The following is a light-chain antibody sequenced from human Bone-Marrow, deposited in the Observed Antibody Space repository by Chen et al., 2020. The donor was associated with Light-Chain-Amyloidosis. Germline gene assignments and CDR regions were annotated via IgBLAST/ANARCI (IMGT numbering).Light chain of an antibody. CDR2: GSS. CDR1: QTISSNY. J-gene: IGKJ4*01. CDR3: QQYGTSPLT. V-gene: IGKV3-20*01. Sequence: EIVLTQSPGTLSLSPVEGANLSCRASQTISSNYLTWYQQTVGQAPRLLIYGSSSRATGIPDRVTGSGSVTDFTLTINRLEPEDFAMYYCQQYGTSPLTFGGGTKVEIK.